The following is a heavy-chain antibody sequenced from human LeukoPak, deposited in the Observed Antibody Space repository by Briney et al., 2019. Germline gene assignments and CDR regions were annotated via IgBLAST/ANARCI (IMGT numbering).Heavy chain of an antibody. CDR1: GFTFSSYS. Sequence: GESLRLSCTASGFTFSSYSLNWFRQAPGKGLEWVSSVSTGSNYIYYADSVKGRFTISRDNDKNSLYLQMNSLRVEDTAVYYCARGTGSSGWYGPYYYYYMDVWGKGTTVTVSS. CDR2: VSTGSNYI. CDR3: ARGTGSSGWYGPYYYYYMDV. J-gene: IGHJ6*03. V-gene: IGHV3-21*01. D-gene: IGHD6-19*01.